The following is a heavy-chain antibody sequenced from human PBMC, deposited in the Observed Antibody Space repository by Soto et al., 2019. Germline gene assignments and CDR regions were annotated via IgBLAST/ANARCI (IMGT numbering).Heavy chain of an antibody. D-gene: IGHD5-12*01. CDR2: IISMFGTP. CDR3: ARDLGGGYEPGDY. V-gene: IGHV1-69*12. Sequence: QVQLVQSGAELKKPGSSVKVSCRASGATFSISVFNWVRQAPGQGLEWMGGIISMFGTPNYSQKFQGRVTISADESTSTGYMELTNLRSDDTTISYCARDLGGGYEPGDYWGQGTQVTVSS. J-gene: IGHJ4*02. CDR1: GATFSISV.